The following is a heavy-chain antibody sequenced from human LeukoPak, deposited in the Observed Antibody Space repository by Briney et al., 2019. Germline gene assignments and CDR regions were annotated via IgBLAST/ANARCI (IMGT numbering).Heavy chain of an antibody. CDR2: INPYSGDT. Sequence: GASVKVSCKTSGYTFTTYFIHWVRQAPGRGLEWMGGINPYSGDTKYAQKFQGRVTMTRDTSISTAYMELSRLMSDDTAVYWAKPAATNDAFDIWGQGTMVVASS. CDR3: KPAATNDAFDI. CDR1: GYTFTTYF. J-gene: IGHJ3*02. V-gene: IGHV1-2*02.